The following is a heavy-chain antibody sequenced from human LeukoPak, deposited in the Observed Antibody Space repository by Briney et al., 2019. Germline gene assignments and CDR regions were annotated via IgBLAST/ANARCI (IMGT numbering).Heavy chain of an antibody. D-gene: IGHD7-27*01. CDR3: YLNWGRPHYFDY. V-gene: IGHV4-39*01. CDR2: IYYSGST. J-gene: IGHJ4*02. CDR1: GGSISSSSYY. Sequence: PSETLSLTCTVSGGSISSSSYYWGWIRQPPGKGLEWIGSIYYSGSTYYNPSLKSRVTISVDTSKNQFSLKLSSVTAADTAVYYCYLNWGRPHYFDYWGQGTLVTVSS.